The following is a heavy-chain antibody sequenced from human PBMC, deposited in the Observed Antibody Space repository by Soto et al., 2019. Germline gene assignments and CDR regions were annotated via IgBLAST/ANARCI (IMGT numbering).Heavy chain of an antibody. J-gene: IGHJ6*03. Sequence: SLKVSCKGSPATFSSYAISPVRRAPGQGLEWMGGITPIFGTANYAQKFQGQVTISADKSISTAYLQWSSLKASDTAMYYCARQREYYDILTGYLNYYMDVWGKGTTVTVSS. V-gene: IGHV1-69*06. CDR1: PATFSSYA. CDR2: ITPIFGTA. D-gene: IGHD3-9*01. CDR3: ARQREYYDILTGYLNYYMDV.